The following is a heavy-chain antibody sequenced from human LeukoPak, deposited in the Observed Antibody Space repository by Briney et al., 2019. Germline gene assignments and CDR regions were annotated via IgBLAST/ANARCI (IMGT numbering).Heavy chain of an antibody. CDR3: ARVVRGLIHGGPFFDY. V-gene: IGHV3-11*04. J-gene: IGHJ4*02. CDR2: ISSRPTTT. CDR1: GFTFSDYY. D-gene: IGHD3-10*01. Sequence: GGSLRLSCAASGFTFSDYYMSWIRQAPGKGLEWVSYISSRPTTTYYADSVKGRFTISRDNAKNSLFLQMNSLRVEDTAVFYCARVVRGLIHGGPFFDYWGQGTLVTVSS.